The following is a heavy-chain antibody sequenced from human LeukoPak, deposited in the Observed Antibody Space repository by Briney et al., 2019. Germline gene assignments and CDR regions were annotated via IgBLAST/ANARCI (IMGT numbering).Heavy chain of an antibody. CDR1: GGSISSYY. J-gene: IGHJ6*03. CDR3: ARAPRVLRYFDWSHDYYYYMDV. CDR2: IYTSGST. Sequence: PSETLSLTCTVSGGSISSYYWSWIRQPAGKGLEWIGRIYTSGSTNYNPSLKSRVTMSVDTSKNQFSLKLSSVTAADTAVYYCARAPRVLRYFDWSHDYYYYMDVWGKGTTVTVSS. D-gene: IGHD3-9*01. V-gene: IGHV4-4*07.